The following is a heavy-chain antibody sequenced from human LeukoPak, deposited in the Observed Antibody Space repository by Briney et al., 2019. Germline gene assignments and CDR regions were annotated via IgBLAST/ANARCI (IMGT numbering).Heavy chain of an antibody. Sequence: SETLSLTCTVSGDSISSYYWSWIRQSPGKGLEWIGSIYYSGSTNYNPSLKNQVTISIDTSKNQFSLKLSSVNAADTAVYYCARIWYNSIDYWGQGTLVTVSS. V-gene: IGHV4-59*01. D-gene: IGHD6-13*01. CDR2: IYYSGST. CDR3: ARIWYNSIDY. J-gene: IGHJ4*02. CDR1: GDSISSYY.